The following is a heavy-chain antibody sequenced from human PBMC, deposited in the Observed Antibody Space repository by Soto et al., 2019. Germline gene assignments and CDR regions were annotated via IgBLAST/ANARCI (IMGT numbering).Heavy chain of an antibody. CDR3: ARHGGYCTNGVCYTQENWFDP. V-gene: IGHV4-59*08. CDR2: IYYSGST. J-gene: IGHJ5*02. Sequence: SETLSLTCTVSGGSISSYYWSWIRQPPGKGLEWFGYIYYSGSTNYNPSLKSRVTISVDTSKNQFSLKLSSVTAADTAVYYCARHGGYCTNGVCYTQENWFDPWGQGTLVTVSS. D-gene: IGHD2-8*01. CDR1: GGSISSYY.